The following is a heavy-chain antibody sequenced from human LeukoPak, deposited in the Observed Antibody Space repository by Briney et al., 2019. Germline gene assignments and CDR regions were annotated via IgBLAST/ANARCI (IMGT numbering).Heavy chain of an antibody. V-gene: IGHV4-38-2*01. J-gene: IGHJ6*03. CDR2: VYYSGST. CDR3: V. CDR1: GFTFDDYG. Sequence: GSLRLACAASGFTFDDYGMSWIRQPPGKGLEWIGSVYYSGSTYYNPSLKSRVTISVDTSKNQFSLNRISVTAADTAYYMDVWGKRTTVTGSS.